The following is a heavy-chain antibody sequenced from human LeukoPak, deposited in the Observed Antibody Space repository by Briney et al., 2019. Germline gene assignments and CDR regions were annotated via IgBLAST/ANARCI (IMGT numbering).Heavy chain of an antibody. D-gene: IGHD2-2*01. CDR2: MNPNSGNT. V-gene: IGHV1-8*01. CDR3: ARESGGYQLLTYYYGMDV. Sequence: ASVKVSCKASGYTFTSYDINWVRQDTGQGLEWMGWMNPNSGNTGYTQKFQGRVTMTRNTSISTAYMELSSLRSEDTAVYYCARESGGYQLLTYYYGMDVWGQGTTVTVSS. CDR1: GYTFTSYD. J-gene: IGHJ6*02.